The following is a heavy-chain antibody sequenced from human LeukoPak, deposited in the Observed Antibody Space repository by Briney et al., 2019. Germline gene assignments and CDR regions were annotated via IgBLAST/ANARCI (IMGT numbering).Heavy chain of an antibody. CDR1: GFTFSSYW. CDR2: IRQDGNEK. Sequence: PGGSLRLSCAASGFTFSSYWMSWVRQAPGKGLEWVANIRQDGNEKYYVDSVKGRFIISRDNAKNSLYLQINSLRAEDTAVYFCATGKLEWLFNFYYWGQGTLVTVSS. V-gene: IGHV3-7*03. J-gene: IGHJ4*02. CDR3: ATGKLEWLFNFYY. D-gene: IGHD3-3*01.